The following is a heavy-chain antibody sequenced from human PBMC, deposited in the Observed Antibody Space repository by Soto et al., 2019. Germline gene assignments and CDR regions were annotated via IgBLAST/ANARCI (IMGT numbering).Heavy chain of an antibody. Sequence: QVQLQESGPGLVKPSETLSLTCTVSGGSITNHHWSWIRQPPGKGLEWIGYISDSGGTDYNPSLKSRVTISVDTSKNQFPLKLSSVTAADTAVFYCARGGWSNDYWGQGTLVTVSS. V-gene: IGHV4-59*11. CDR2: ISDSGGT. D-gene: IGHD6-19*01. CDR3: ARGGWSNDY. J-gene: IGHJ4*02. CDR1: GGSITNHH.